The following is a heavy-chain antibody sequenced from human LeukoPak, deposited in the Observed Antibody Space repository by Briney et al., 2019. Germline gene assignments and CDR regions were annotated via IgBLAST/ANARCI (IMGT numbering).Heavy chain of an antibody. Sequence: SETLSLTCTVSGGSISSYYWSWIRQPPGKGLEWIGYIYYSGSTNYNPSLKSRVTISVDTSKNQFSLKLSSVTAAGTAVYYCASRSGWLASNDAFDIWGQGTMVTVSS. CDR3: ASRSGWLASNDAFDI. CDR2: IYYSGST. V-gene: IGHV4-59*08. CDR1: GGSISSYY. D-gene: IGHD6-19*01. J-gene: IGHJ3*02.